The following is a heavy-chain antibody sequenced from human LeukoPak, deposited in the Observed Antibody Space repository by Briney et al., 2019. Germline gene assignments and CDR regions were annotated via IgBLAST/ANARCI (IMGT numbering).Heavy chain of an antibody. Sequence: GGSLRLSCAASGFTFNRFTMNWVRQAPGKGLEWVSSISTSSSYIYYADSVKGRFTISRHNAKSSLYLQLNSLRSEDTAVYYCARTLYSSSWYNDPYYFDYWGQGTLVTVSS. CDR3: ARTLYSSSWYNDPYYFDY. CDR2: ISTSSSYI. J-gene: IGHJ4*02. V-gene: IGHV3-21*04. CDR1: GFTFNRFT. D-gene: IGHD6-13*01.